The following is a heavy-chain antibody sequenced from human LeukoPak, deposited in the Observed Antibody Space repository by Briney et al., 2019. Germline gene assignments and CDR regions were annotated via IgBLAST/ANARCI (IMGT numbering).Heavy chain of an antibody. J-gene: IGHJ4*02. V-gene: IGHV3-66*04. CDR1: GFTVSSNY. D-gene: IGHD6-19*01. CDR2: IYSGGST. CDR3: AKRSYSSGWYFDY. Sequence: GGSLRLSCAASGFTVSSNYMSWVRQAPGKGLEWVSVIYSGGSTYYADSVKGRFTISRDNSKNTLYLQMNSLRAEDTAVYYCAKRSYSSGWYFDYWGQGTLVTVSS.